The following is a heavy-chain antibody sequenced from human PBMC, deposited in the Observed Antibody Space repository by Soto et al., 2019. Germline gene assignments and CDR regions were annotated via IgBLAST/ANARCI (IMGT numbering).Heavy chain of an antibody. CDR2: IDPSDSYT. CDR3: ARGPYYYDSSGYSTLDY. CDR1: GYSFTSYW. V-gene: IGHV5-10-1*03. Sequence: EVQLVQSGAEVKKPGESLRISCKGSGYSFTSYWISWVRQMPGKGLEWMGRIDPSDSYTNYSPSFQGHVTISADKSISTAYLQWSSLKASDTAMYYCARGPYYYDSSGYSTLDYWGQGTLVTVSS. J-gene: IGHJ4*02. D-gene: IGHD3-22*01.